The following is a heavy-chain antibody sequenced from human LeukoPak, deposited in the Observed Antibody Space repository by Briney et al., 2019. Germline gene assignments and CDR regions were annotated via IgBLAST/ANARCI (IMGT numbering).Heavy chain of an antibody. Sequence: ASVKVSCKASGYTFTGYYMHWVRQAPGQGLEWVGWINPKNGGSNYAQKFQGRVTMTRDRSISTAYMELSRLTSDDTAVYYCARSAAAGRIVATFGYWGQGTLVTVSS. D-gene: IGHD5-12*01. CDR2: INPKNGGS. CDR1: GYTFTGYY. V-gene: IGHV1-2*02. J-gene: IGHJ4*02. CDR3: ARSAAAGRIVATFGY.